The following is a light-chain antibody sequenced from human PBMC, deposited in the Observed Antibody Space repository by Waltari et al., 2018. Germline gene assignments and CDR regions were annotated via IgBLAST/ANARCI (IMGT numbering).Light chain of an antibody. CDR2: SND. CDR3: AAWDDSLNGLWV. V-gene: IGLV1-44*01. J-gene: IGLJ3*02. Sequence: QSVLTQPPSASGTPGQRVTISCSGSSSNIGKNILTWYQQLPGTAPKLLIHSNDQRPSGVPDRFSGSKSGTSASLAISGLQSEDEADYYCAAWDDSLNGLWVFGGGTKLTVL. CDR1: SSNIGKNI.